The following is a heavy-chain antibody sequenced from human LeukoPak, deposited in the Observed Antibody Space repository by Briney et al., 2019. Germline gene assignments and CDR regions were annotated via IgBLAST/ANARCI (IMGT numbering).Heavy chain of an antibody. J-gene: IGHJ4*02. CDR2: IIPILGIA. V-gene: IGHV1-69*04. Sequence: ASVKVSCKASGGTFSSYAISWVRQAPGQGLEWMGRIIPILGIANYAQKFQGRVTITADKSTSTAYMELSSLRSDDTAVYYCARELGYCSSTSCHFDYWGQGTLVTVSS. CDR1: GGTFSSYA. CDR3: ARELGYCSSTSCHFDY. D-gene: IGHD2-2*01.